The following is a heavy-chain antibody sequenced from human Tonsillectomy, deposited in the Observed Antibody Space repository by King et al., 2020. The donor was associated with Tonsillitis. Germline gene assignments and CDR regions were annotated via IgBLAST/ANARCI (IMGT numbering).Heavy chain of an antibody. V-gene: IGHV4-31*03. D-gene: IGHD3-22*01. Sequence: VQLQESGPGLVKPSQTLSLTCTVSGCSISSGGYYWSWIRQHPGKGLEWIGDIYFSGGTYYNPSLKSRVTISVDTSKNQFSLKLSSVTAADTAVYYCARTAHYYDSSGYSSFYFDYWGQGTLVTVSS. CDR2: IYFSGGT. CDR3: ARTAHYYDSSGYSSFYFDY. J-gene: IGHJ4*02. CDR1: GCSISSGGYY.